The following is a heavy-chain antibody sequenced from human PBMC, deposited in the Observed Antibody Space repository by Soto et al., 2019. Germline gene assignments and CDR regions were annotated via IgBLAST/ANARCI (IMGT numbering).Heavy chain of an antibody. CDR2: IIPIFGTA. CDR3: ARDRGPSSGYYPYWFDP. Sequence: QVQLVQSGAEVKKPGSSVKVSCKASGGTFSSYAITWVRQAPGQGLEWMGGIIPIFGTANYAQKFQARVTIPAEEYTSTAYMELSSLRAEDTAVYYCARDRGPSSGYYPYWFDPWGQGTLVTVSS. J-gene: IGHJ5*02. D-gene: IGHD3-22*01. V-gene: IGHV1-69*12. CDR1: GGTFSSYA.